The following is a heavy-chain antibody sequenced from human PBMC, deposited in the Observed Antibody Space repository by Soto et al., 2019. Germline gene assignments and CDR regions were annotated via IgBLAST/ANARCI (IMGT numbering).Heavy chain of an antibody. Sequence: LRLSCAASGFTFSSYATSWVRQAPGKGLEWVSAISGSGGSTYYADSVRGRFTISRDNSKNTLSLQMTSLRAEDTAVYYCAKVMGSTSSTANFDYWGRGTLVTVSS. V-gene: IGHV3-23*01. CDR1: GFTFSSYA. J-gene: IGHJ4*02. D-gene: IGHD3-10*01. CDR3: AKVMGSTSSTANFDY. CDR2: ISGSGGST.